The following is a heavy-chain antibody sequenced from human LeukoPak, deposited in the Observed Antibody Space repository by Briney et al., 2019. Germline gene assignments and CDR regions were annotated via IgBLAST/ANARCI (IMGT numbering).Heavy chain of an antibody. CDR3: ARSATVTTGYFDY. D-gene: IGHD4-17*01. J-gene: IGHJ4*02. V-gene: IGHV4-39*07. Sequence: PSETLSLTCTVSGGSMSSTSYYWGWIRQPPGKGLEWIGSIYYSGSTYYNPSLKSRVTISIDTSKNLFSLKLDSLTAADTAVYYCARSATVTTGYFDYWGRRTLVAVSP. CDR1: GGSMSSTSYY. CDR2: IYYSGST.